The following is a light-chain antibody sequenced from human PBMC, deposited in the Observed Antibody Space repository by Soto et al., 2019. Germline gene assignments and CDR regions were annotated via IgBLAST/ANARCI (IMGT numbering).Light chain of an antibody. Sequence: QSALTQPASVSGSPGQSITISCTGTSSDVGTYKYVSWYQQHPGQAPKLMIYDVSNRPSGVSNRFSGSRSGNTASLTISGLQAEDEADYYCNSYTTSSTLVFGTGTKLTVL. CDR2: DVS. CDR3: NSYTTSSTLV. J-gene: IGLJ1*01. CDR1: SSDVGTYKY. V-gene: IGLV2-14*03.